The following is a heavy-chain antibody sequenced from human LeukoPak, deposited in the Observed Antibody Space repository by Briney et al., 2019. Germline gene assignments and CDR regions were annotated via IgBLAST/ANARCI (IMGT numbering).Heavy chain of an antibody. V-gene: IGHV3-7*01. D-gene: IGHD3-10*01. CDR2: IKQDGTEK. J-gene: IGHJ5*02. Sequence: GGSLRLSCADSGFTFSSHWMAWVRQAPGKGLEWVANIKQDGTEKYYMDSVKGRFTISRDNAKNSLYLQMNSLRPEDTAVYYCAKDLYGSGSYFDNWFDPWGQGTLVTVSS. CDR1: GFTFSSHW. CDR3: AKDLYGSGSYFDNWFDP.